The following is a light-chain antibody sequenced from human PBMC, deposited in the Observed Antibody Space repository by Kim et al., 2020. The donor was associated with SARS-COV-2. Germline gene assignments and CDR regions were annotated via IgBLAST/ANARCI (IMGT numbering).Light chain of an antibody. J-gene: IGLJ2*01. CDR1: KLGNTY. Sequence: SYELTQPPSVSVSPGQTASITCSGDKLGNTYASWYQRKPGQSPVLVIYQDNKRPSGIPARFSGSSSGNTATLTISGTQAMDEADYFCQAWDSSTVIFGGGTKLTVL. CDR2: QDN. V-gene: IGLV3-1*01. CDR3: QAWDSSTVI.